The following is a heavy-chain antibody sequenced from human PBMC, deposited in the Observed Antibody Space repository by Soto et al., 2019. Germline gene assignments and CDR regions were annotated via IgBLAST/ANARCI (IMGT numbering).Heavy chain of an antibody. V-gene: IGHV3-30-3*01. D-gene: IGHD2-21*02. CDR1: GFTFSSYA. CDR2: ISYDGSNK. J-gene: IGHJ4*02. Sequence: QVQLVESGGGVVQPGRSLRLSCAASGFTFSSYAMHWVRQAPGKGLEWVAGISYDGSNKYYADSVKGRFTISRDNSKNTLYLQMNSLRAEDTAVYYCARILAYCGGDCYSGELGYWGQGTLVTVSS. CDR3: ARILAYCGGDCYSGELGY.